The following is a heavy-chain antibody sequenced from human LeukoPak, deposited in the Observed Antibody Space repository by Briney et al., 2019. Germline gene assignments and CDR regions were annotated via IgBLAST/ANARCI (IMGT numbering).Heavy chain of an antibody. CDR2: INHSGST. Sequence: PSETLSLTCAVYGGSFSGYYWSWIRQPPGKGLEWIGEINHSGSTNYNPSLKSRITISVDTSKNQFSLKLSSVTAADTAVYYCARDPSGSYFNWFDPWGQGTLVTVSS. J-gene: IGHJ5*02. CDR1: GGSFSGYY. D-gene: IGHD1-26*01. V-gene: IGHV4-34*01. CDR3: ARDPSGSYFNWFDP.